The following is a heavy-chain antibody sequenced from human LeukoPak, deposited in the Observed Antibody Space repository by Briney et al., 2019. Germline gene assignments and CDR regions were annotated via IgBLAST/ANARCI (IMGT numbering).Heavy chain of an antibody. CDR2: IYTSGGT. J-gene: IGHJ5*02. CDR3: AKDWELGS. D-gene: IGHD1-26*01. CDR1: GASISSYY. V-gene: IGHV4-59*01. Sequence: SETLSLTCSVSGASISSYYWTWIRQPPGKGLEWIGNIYTSGGTNYNPSPKSRVTISLDTSKDQFSLKLTSVTAADTAFYYCAKDWELGSWGQGTLVTVSS.